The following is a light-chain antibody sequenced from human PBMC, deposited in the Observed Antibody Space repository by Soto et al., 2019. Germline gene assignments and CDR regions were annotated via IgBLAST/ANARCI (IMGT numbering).Light chain of an antibody. Sequence: LTQPASVSGSPGQSITISCTGTSSDVGGYNHVSWYQQHAGKAPRLMIYDVSYRPSGVSNRFSGSKSGNTAFLTISGLQAEDEADYYCKSFRRAFTYVFGTGTKVTVL. CDR1: SSDVGGYNH. CDR2: DVS. J-gene: IGLJ1*01. CDR3: KSFRRAFTYV. V-gene: IGLV2-14*03.